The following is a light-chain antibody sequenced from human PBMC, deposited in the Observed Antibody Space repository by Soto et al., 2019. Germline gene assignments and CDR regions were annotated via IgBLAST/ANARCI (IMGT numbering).Light chain of an antibody. V-gene: IGKV3-20*01. J-gene: IGKJ4*01. CDR3: QQYARSPLA. CDR2: GAS. Sequence: EIVLTQSPGTLSLSQGERATLSCRASQSVSSNLAWYQQKPGQAPRLLIYGASTRATGIPDRFSGSGSGTDFTLTISRLEPEDFAVYFCQQYARSPLAFGGGTKVDIK. CDR1: QSVSSN.